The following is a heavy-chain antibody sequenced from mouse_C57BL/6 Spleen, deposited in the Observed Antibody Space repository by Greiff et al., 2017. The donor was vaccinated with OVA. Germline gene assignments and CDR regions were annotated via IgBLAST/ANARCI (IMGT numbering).Heavy chain of an antibody. CDR2: IYPRSGNT. Sequence: QVQLQQSGAELARPGASVKLSCKASGYTFTSYGISWVKQRTGQGLEWIGEIYPRSGNTYYNEKFKGKAILTADKSSSTAYMELRSLTSEDSAVYFCARERGGYFDYWGQGTTLRVSS. CDR3: ARERGGYFDY. J-gene: IGHJ2*01. CDR1: GYTFTSYG. D-gene: IGHD1-1*02. V-gene: IGHV1-81*01.